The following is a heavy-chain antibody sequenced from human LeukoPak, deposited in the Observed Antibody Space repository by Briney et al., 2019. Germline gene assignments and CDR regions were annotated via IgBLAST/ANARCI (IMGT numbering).Heavy chain of an antibody. CDR3: AKVLWYGSGPRYYYYGMDV. CDR2: VSWNSGSI. J-gene: IGHJ6*02. V-gene: IGHV3-9*01. D-gene: IGHD3-10*01. Sequence: PGGSLRLSCAASGFTFDDYAMHWVRHAPGKGLEWVSGVSWNSGSIGYADSVKGRFTISRDNAKNSLYLQMNSLRAEDTALYYCAKVLWYGSGPRYYYYGMDVWGQGTTVTVSS. CDR1: GFTFDDYA.